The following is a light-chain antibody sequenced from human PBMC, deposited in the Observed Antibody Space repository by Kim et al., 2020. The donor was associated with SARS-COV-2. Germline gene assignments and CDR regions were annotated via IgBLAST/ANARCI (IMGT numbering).Light chain of an antibody. CDR2: GAS. J-gene: IGKJ2*01. CDR3: QKYNRAPYT. V-gene: IGKV1-27*01. Sequence: SASVGDRVTITCRASQDIRNYLAWYQQKPGKVPSLLIYGASDLQSGVPSRFSGSGSGTDFTLTISSLQPEDVATYYCQKYNRAPYTFGQGTKLEI. CDR1: QDIRNY.